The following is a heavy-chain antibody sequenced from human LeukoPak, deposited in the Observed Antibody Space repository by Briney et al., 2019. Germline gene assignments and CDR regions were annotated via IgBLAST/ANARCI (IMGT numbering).Heavy chain of an antibody. CDR2: IYYSGSI. CDR3: ARSPDTHSSSWFGPRLDWYFDL. V-gene: IGHV4-59*01. CDR1: GDSISGYY. D-gene: IGHD6-13*01. Sequence: SETLSLTCTVSGDSISGYYCSWIRQPPGKGLEWIGYIYYSGSINYNPSLRSRVSMSLDTSKNQFSLKLSSVTAADAALYYCARSPDTHSSSWFGPRLDWYFDLWGRGTLVTVSS. J-gene: IGHJ2*01.